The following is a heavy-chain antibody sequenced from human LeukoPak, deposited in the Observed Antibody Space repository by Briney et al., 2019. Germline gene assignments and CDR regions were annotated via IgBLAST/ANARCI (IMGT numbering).Heavy chain of an antibody. CDR3: ARVVGYCSSTSCLRYYGMDV. Sequence: PSETLSLTCAVYGGSFSGYYWSWIRQPPGKGLEWIGEINHSGSTNYNPSLKSRVTISVDTSKNQFSLKLSSVTAADTAVYYCARVVGYCSSTSCLRYYGMDVWGQGTTVTVSS. J-gene: IGHJ6*02. CDR1: GGSFSGYY. CDR2: INHSGST. V-gene: IGHV4-34*01. D-gene: IGHD2-2*01.